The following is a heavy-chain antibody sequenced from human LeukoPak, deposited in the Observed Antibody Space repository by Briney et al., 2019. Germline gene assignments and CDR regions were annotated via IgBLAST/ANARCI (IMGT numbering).Heavy chain of an antibody. CDR3: AARTAADY. CDR1: GIPFSDYY. CDR2: ISSSSSYT. J-gene: IGHJ4*02. V-gene: IGHV3-11*03. Sequence: GGSLRLSCVVSGIPFSDYYMNRIRQAPGKGLEWISYISSSSSYTDYADSVKGRFTISRDNAQNALFLQMNSLRVEDTAVYYCAARTAADYWGQGTLVTVSS. D-gene: IGHD6-13*01.